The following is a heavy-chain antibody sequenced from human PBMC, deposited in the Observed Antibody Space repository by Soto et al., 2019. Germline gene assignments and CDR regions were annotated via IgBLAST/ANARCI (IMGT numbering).Heavy chain of an antibody. CDR3: ARFFGEYSSSWYWFDP. D-gene: IGHD6-13*01. CDR1: GGSISSGGYY. Sequence: SETLSLTCTVSGGSISSGGYYWSWIRQHPGKGLEWIGYIYYSGSTYYNPSLKSRVTISVDTSKNQSSLKLSSVTAADTAVYYCARFFGEYSSSWYWFDPCGQVTLVTVSS. J-gene: IGHJ5*02. V-gene: IGHV4-31*03. CDR2: IYYSGST.